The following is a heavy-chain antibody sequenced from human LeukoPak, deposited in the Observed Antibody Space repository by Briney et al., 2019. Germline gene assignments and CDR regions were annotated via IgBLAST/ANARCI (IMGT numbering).Heavy chain of an antibody. CDR1: GYIFTSYW. V-gene: IGHV5-10-1*01. CDR2: VDPRDSNT. D-gene: IGHD6-19*01. CDR3: ARGGWLDDY. Sequence: GESLRISCKGSGYIFTSYWISWVRQMPGKGLEWMGRVDPRDSNTKYSPAFEGHVTFSADKSISTAFLQWSSLEASDTAVYYCARGGWLDDYWGQGTLVTVSS. J-gene: IGHJ4*02.